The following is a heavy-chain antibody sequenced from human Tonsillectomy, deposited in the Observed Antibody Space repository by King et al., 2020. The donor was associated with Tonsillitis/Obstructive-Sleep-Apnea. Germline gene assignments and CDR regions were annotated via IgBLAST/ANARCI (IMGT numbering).Heavy chain of an antibody. V-gene: IGHV3-33*01. J-gene: IGHJ4*02. CDR2: IWDDGTNK. D-gene: IGHD2-2*01. Sequence: VQLVESGGGVVQPGRSLRLSCAASAFTFSNYGMHWVRQAPGKGLEWVALIWDDGTNKFYADSVKGRFTISRDNSKNTLYLQMNSLRADDTAVYYCARDSTYRVLHYYFDYWGQGTLVTVSS. CDR3: ARDSTYRVLHYYFDY. CDR1: AFTFSNYG.